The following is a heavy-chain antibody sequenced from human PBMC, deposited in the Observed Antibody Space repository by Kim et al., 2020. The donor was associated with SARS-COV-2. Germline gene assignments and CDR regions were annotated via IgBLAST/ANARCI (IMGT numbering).Heavy chain of an antibody. D-gene: IGHD4-17*01. J-gene: IGHJ6*02. CDR2: IIPIFGTA. CDR3: ARDPVGAPVPVDYGDYDDRYYYYGMDV. V-gene: IGHV1-69*13. Sequence: SVKVSCKASGGTFSSYAISWVRQAPGQGLEWMGGIIPIFGTANYAQKFQGRVTITADESTSTAYMELSSLRSEDTAVYYCARDPVGAPVPVDYGDYDDRYYYYGMDVWGQGTTVTVSS. CDR1: GGTFSSYA.